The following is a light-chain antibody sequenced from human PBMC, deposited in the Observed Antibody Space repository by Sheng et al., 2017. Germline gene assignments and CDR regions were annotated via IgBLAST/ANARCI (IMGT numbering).Light chain of an antibody. CDR2: GEN. CDR1: NLRSYY. CDR3: NSRDLNHARWV. Sequence: SSELTQDPAVSVALGQTVRITCQGENLRSYYASWYQQKPGQAPTLVFYGENARPPGIPDRFSGSNSGNTASLTITGAQAEDEADYYCNSRDLNHARWVFGGGTKLTVL. V-gene: IGLV3-19*01. J-gene: IGLJ3*02.